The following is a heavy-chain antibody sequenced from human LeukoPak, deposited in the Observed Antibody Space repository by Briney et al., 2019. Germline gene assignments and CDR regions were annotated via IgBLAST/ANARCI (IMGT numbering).Heavy chain of an antibody. CDR3: ARARRAYSYYYYYYMDV. Sequence: GGSLRLSCAASGFTFSSYAMSWVRQAPGKGLEWVSAISGSGGSTYYADSVKGRFTISRDNSKNTLYLQMNSLRAEDTAVYYCARARRAYSYYYYYYMDVWGKGTTVTISS. CDR2: ISGSGGST. D-gene: IGHD4-11*01. J-gene: IGHJ6*03. CDR1: GFTFSSYA. V-gene: IGHV3-23*01.